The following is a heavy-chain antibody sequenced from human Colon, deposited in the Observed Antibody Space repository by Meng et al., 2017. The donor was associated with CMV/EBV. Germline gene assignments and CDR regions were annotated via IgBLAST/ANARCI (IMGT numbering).Heavy chain of an antibody. CDR3: ATSEEMASAGTFDN. CDR2: INPSGGST. J-gene: IGHJ4*02. CDR1: GYTLTTYY. D-gene: IGHD5-24*01. Sequence: ASVKVSCKASGYTLTTYYMHWVRQAPGHGPEWMGMINPSGGSTTYAEKFQGRLTVTRDTSTSTVYLDLSSLRSDDTAMYYCATSEEMASAGTFDNWGQGTLVTVSS. V-gene: IGHV1-46*01.